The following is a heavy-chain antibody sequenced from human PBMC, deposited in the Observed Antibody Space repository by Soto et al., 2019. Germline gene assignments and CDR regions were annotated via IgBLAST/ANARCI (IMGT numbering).Heavy chain of an antibody. J-gene: IGHJ4*02. CDR3: VRRYCSSASCTFDY. CDR2: IGVSSSVK. Sequence: EVQLVESGGGLVQPGGSLRLSCAASGLTFSNFEMNWVRQAPGKGLEWVSYIGVSSSVKYYADSVKGRFTIFRDNAKNSLYLQMNSLRAEDTAVYYCVRRYCSSASCTFDYWGQGTLVTVSS. CDR1: GLTFSNFE. V-gene: IGHV3-48*03. D-gene: IGHD2-2*01.